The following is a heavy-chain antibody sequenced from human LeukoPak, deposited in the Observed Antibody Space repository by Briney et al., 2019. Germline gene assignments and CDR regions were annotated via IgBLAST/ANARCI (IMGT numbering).Heavy chain of an antibody. J-gene: IGHJ4*02. CDR3: AIPSSGWSFDY. CDR2: ISYDGSNK. D-gene: IGHD6-19*01. CDR1: GFTFSSYA. V-gene: IGHV3-30-3*01. Sequence: GGSLRLSCAASGFTFSSYAMHWVRQAPGKGLEWVAVISYDGSNKYYADSVKGRFTISRDNFKNTLYLQMNSLRAEDTAVYYCAIPSSGWSFDYWGQGTLVTVSS.